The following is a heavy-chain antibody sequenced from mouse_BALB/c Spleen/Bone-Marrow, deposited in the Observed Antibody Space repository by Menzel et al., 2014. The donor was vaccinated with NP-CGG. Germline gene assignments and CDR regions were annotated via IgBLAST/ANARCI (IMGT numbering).Heavy chain of an antibody. J-gene: IGHJ3*01. D-gene: IGHD2-4*01. Sequence: EVKLVESGGGLVKSGGSLKLSCAASGFTFNSYGMSWVRQTPEKRLEWVATISGGGSYTFYPDSVKGRFTISRDNAKXNLYLQLSSLRSEDTALYYCARHAYYDQTEVSFVYWGQGTLVTVSA. CDR1: GFTFNSYG. V-gene: IGHV5-9-2*01. CDR2: ISGGGSYT. CDR3: ARHAYYDQTEVSFVY.